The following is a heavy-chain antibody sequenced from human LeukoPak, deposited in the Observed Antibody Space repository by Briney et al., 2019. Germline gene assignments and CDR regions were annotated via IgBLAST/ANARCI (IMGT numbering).Heavy chain of an antibody. J-gene: IGHJ4*02. CDR3: ITMVRGVTYTFDY. CDR1: GGSISSSSYY. CDR2: IYYSGST. Sequence: SETLSLTCTVSGGSISSSSYYWGWIRQPPGKGLEWIGSIYYSGSTYYNPSLKSRVTISVDTSKNQFSLKLSSVTPADTAVYYCITMVRGVTYTFDYWGQGTLVTVSS. V-gene: IGHV4-39*01. D-gene: IGHD3-10*01.